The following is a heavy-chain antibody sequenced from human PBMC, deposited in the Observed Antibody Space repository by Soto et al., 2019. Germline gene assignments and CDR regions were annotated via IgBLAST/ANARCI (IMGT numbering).Heavy chain of an antibody. V-gene: IGHV4-31*03. D-gene: IGHD3-3*01. CDR3: AREIHSDFWSGGYFDY. CDR1: GVPISSGGYY. J-gene: IGHJ4*02. CDR2: IYYSGST. Sequence: SETLSLTCTVSGVPISSGGYYWSWIRQHPGKGLEWIGYIYYSGSTYYNPSLKSRVTISVDTSKNQFSLKLSSVTAADTAVYYCAREIHSDFWSGGYFDYWGQGTLVTVSS.